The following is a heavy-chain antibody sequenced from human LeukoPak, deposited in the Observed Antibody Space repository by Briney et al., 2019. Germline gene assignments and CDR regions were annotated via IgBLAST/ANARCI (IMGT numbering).Heavy chain of an antibody. CDR2: ISSSSSYI. CDR3: AREDGDYVFDY. CDR1: GFTFSSYS. D-gene: IGHD4-17*01. V-gene: IGHV3-21*01. J-gene: IGHJ4*02. Sequence: KPGGSLRLSCAASGFTFSSYSMNWVCQAPGDGLEWVSSISSSSSYIYYADSVKGRFTISRDNAKNSLYLQMNSLRAEDTAVYYCAREDGDYVFDYWGQGTLVTVSS.